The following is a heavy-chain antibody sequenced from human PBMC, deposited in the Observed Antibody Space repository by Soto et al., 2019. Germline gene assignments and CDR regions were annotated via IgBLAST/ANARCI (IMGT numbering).Heavy chain of an antibody. CDR1: GFTFSSYT. D-gene: IGHD5-12*01. V-gene: IGHV3-21*01. CDR3: ARDRYGDYVFDS. J-gene: IGHJ4*02. CDR2: IGSRSSYI. Sequence: PGGSLRLSCAASGFTFSSYTMNWVRQAPGKGLEWVSSIGSRSSYIYYADSVKGRFTISRDNAESSLYLQMNSLRDDDTALYYCARDRYGDYVFDSWGQGT.